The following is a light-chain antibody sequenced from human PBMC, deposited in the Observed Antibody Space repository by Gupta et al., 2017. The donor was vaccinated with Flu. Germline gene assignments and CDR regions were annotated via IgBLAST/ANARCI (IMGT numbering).Light chain of an antibody. CDR3: QHRQSYPIT. CDR1: QGIRSY. CDR2: DSS. J-gene: IGKJ4*01. Sequence: PSLLSAAVGDRVTITCRASQGIRSYLAWYQQKPGTAPNLLIYDSSTLQTGVSSRFSGSGSGTEFTLTISNLQPEDFATYYCQHRQSYPITFGRGTKVEIK. V-gene: IGKV1-9*01.